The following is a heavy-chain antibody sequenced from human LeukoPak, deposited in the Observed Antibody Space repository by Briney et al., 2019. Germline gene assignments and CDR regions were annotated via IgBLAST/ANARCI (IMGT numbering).Heavy chain of an antibody. J-gene: IGHJ4*02. V-gene: IGHV3-7*04. CDR3: ARVSVGATNYFDF. CDR2: INYDGNEK. D-gene: IGHD1-26*01. CDR1: GFTFSSYW. Sequence: PGGSLRLSCAASGFTFSSYWVSWVRQAPGKGLEWVANINYDGNEKYYVDSVKGRFTISRDNARNSLYLQMNSLGAEDTAVYYCARVSVGATNYFDFWGQGTLVTVSS.